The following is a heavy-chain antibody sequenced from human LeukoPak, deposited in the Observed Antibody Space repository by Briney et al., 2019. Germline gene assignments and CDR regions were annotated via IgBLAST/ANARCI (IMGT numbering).Heavy chain of an antibody. D-gene: IGHD4-17*01. CDR1: GLTFTSNT. Sequence: GGSLRLSCAAAGLTFTSNTMSWVRQAPGKGLEWVSAFIGSGGTYYADSVRGRFTISRDNSKNTLYPQMSSLRAEDTALYYCATLYGDYGAYWGQGTLVTVSS. J-gene: IGHJ4*02. CDR2: FIGSGGT. V-gene: IGHV3-23*01. CDR3: ATLYGDYGAY.